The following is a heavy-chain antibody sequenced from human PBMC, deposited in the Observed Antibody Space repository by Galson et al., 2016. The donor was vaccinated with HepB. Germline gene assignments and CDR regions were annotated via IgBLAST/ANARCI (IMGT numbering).Heavy chain of an antibody. J-gene: IGHJ6*04. CDR3: ARGGKYCSGGNCYYYFYYGMDV. CDR2: IYYSGST. V-gene: IGHV4-30-4*08. CDR1: GFTFSDYY. Sequence: LRLSCAASGFTFSDYYMSWIRQPPGKGLEWIGYIYYSGSTYYNPSLKSRVTISVDTSKNQFSLKLSSVTAADTAVYYCARGGKYCSGGNCYYYFYYGMDVWGKGTTVTVSS. D-gene: IGHD2-15*01.